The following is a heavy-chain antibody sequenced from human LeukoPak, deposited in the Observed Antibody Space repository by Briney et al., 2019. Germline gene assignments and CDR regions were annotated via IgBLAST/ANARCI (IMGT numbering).Heavy chain of an antibody. D-gene: IGHD3-10*01. CDR3: ATGDYYGSGSYYHYYYYMDV. V-gene: IGHV1-69*06. J-gene: IGHJ6*03. CDR1: GGTFSSYA. Sequence: GASVKVSCKASGGTFSSYAISWVRQAPGQGLEWMGGIIPIFGTANYAQKFQGRVTITADKSTSTAYMELSSLRSEDTAVYYCATGDYYGSGSYYHYYYYMDVWGKGTTVTVSS. CDR2: IIPIFGTA.